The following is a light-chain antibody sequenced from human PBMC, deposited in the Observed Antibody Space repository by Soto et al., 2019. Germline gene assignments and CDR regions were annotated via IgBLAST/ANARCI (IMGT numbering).Light chain of an antibody. CDR3: RQYGSAPWT. V-gene: IGKV3-20*01. J-gene: IGKJ1*01. CDR2: GAS. CDR1: QTVSNSY. Sequence: EIVLTQSPGTLSLSPGERATLSCRASQTVSNSYIAWYQQKPGQAPRLLIYGASSRATRIPDRFSGSESRTDFTLTISKREAEDFAVYYCRQYGSAPWTFGQGTKVEIK.